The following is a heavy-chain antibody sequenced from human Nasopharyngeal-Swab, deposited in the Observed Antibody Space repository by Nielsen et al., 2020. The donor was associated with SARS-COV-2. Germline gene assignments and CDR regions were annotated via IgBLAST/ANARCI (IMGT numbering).Heavy chain of an antibody. J-gene: IGHJ5*02. CDR1: GYTFTGYY. Sequence: ASVKVSCKASGYTFTGYYMHWVRQAPGQGLEWMGWINPNSGGTKYSQKFQGRVTITRDTSASTAYMELSSLRSEDTAVYYCAREAVVVVGYWFDPWGQGTLVTVSS. D-gene: IGHD2-15*01. V-gene: IGHV1-2*02. CDR2: INPNSGGT. CDR3: AREAVVVVGYWFDP.